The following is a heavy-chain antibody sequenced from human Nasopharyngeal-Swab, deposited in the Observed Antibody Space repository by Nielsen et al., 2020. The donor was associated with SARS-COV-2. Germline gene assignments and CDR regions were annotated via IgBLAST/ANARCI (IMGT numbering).Heavy chain of an antibody. CDR2: IYHSGST. Sequence: AETLSPTCTVSGYSISSGYYWGWIRQHPGKGLEWIGCIYHSGSTYYNPSLKSRVTISVDTSKNQFSLKLSSVTAADTAVYYCARDARWELLGAFDIWGQGTMVTVSS. J-gene: IGHJ3*02. CDR3: ARDARWELLGAFDI. V-gene: IGHV4-38-2*02. D-gene: IGHD1-26*01. CDR1: GYSISSGYY.